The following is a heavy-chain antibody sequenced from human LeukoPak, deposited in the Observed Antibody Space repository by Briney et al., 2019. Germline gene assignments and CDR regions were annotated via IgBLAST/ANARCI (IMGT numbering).Heavy chain of an antibody. Sequence: PGGSLRLSCAASGFTFSSHAMRGPAQALGGGREGVSIIRGSGGSTNYADSVTGRFTLSRENSQNTLYLQMNRLRAEDTAVYYCAKPSSGSGSYYGFNYYAFDYWGQGTLVTVSS. CDR1: GFTFSSHA. CDR2: IRGSGGST. J-gene: IGHJ4*02. D-gene: IGHD3-10*01. V-gene: IGHV3-23*01. CDR3: AKPSSGSGSYYGFNYYAFDY.